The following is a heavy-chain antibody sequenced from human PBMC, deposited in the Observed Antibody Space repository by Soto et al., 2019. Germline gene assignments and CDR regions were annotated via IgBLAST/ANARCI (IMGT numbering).Heavy chain of an antibody. CDR3: ARDPTTIIGFKRYYFDY. CDR2: INHSGST. J-gene: IGHJ4*02. CDR1: GGSFSGYY. V-gene: IGHV4-34*01. Sequence: PSETLSLTCAAYGGSFSGYYWSWIRQPPGKGLEWIGEINHSGSTNYNPSLKSRVTISVDTSKNQFSLKLSSVTAADTAVYYCARDPTTIIGFKRYYFDYWGQGXLVTVSS. D-gene: IGHD3-22*01.